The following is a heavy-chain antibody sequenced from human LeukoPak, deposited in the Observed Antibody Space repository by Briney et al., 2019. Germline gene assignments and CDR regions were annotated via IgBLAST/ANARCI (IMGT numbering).Heavy chain of an antibody. Sequence: PGGSLRLSCAATGFTFSSHSMNWVRQAPGMGLEWVSYISSGSATIYYADSVKGRFTISRDNAKNSLYLQMSGLRDEDTAVYYFASGSYGQFDYWGQGTLVTVSS. CDR2: ISSGSATI. CDR1: GFTFSSHS. V-gene: IGHV3-48*02. J-gene: IGHJ4*02. CDR3: ASGSYGQFDY. D-gene: IGHD3-16*01.